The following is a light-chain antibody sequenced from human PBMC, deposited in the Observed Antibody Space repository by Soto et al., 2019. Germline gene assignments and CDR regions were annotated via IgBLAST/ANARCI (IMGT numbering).Light chain of an antibody. CDR1: QDINIY. J-gene: IGKJ3*01. Sequence: DIQMTQSPSSLFASVGDRVTITCQATQDINIYLNWYQQKPGKAPNLLMFDAASLQSGVPSRFSGSGSRTDFTLTITSLQPEDFATYYCQQTSSAPFTFGPGTKVDIK. CDR2: DAA. CDR3: QQTSSAPFT. V-gene: IGKV1-39*01.